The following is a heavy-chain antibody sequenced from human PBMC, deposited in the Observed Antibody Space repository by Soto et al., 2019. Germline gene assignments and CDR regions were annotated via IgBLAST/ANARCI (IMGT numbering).Heavy chain of an antibody. Sequence: LRFSCTASGFTFSSEGMHRVRHAAGKRLEWVAVIWYDGSNKYYADSVKGRFTISRDNSKNTLYLQMNSLRAEDTAVYYCARETDQYSGTINGFDIWGQGTMVTVSS. D-gene: IGHD2-2*01. J-gene: IGHJ3*02. CDR3: ARETDQYSGTINGFDI. V-gene: IGHV3-33*01. CDR1: GFTFSSEG. CDR2: IWYDGSNK.